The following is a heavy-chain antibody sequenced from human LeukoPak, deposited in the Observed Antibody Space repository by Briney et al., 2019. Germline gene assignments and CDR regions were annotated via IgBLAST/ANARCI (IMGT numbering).Heavy chain of an antibody. CDR2: MRPDGNEI. Sequence: PGGSLRLSCAASGFTFSSYWMSWLRQAPGKGLEWVANMRPDGNEIFYENSVKGRFTISRDNAKNSLYLQMNSLRVEDTAVYYCGRDGAGYHDAFDIWGQGTMVTVSS. CDR1: GFTFSSYW. J-gene: IGHJ3*02. CDR3: GRDGAGYHDAFDI. V-gene: IGHV3-7*01. D-gene: IGHD5-12*01.